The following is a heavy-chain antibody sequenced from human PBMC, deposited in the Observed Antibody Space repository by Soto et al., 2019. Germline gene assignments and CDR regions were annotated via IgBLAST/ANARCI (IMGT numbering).Heavy chain of an antibody. CDR1: GGSISSYY. Sequence: SETLSLTCTVSGGSISSYYWSWIRQPPGKGLEWIGYIYYSGSTNYNPSLKSRVTISVDTSKNQFSLKLSSVTAADTAVYYCARYGSSTSNDAFDIWGQGTIVTVSS. J-gene: IGHJ3*02. D-gene: IGHD2-2*01. V-gene: IGHV4-59*08. CDR3: ARYGSSTSNDAFDI. CDR2: IYYSGST.